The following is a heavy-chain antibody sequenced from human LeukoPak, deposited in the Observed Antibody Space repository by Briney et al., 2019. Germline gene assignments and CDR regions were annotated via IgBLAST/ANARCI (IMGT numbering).Heavy chain of an antibody. Sequence: GGSLRLSCAASGFTSTNYAMNWVRQAPGKGLEWVSFLIGSSGSTDYADSVKGRFTISRDISKNTLFLQMNSLRAEDTAIYYCAKGASDYIEIAYFDSWGQGTLVTVSS. V-gene: IGHV3-23*01. CDR3: AKGASDYIEIAYFDS. CDR2: LIGSSGST. CDR1: GFTSTNYA. J-gene: IGHJ4*02. D-gene: IGHD5-12*01.